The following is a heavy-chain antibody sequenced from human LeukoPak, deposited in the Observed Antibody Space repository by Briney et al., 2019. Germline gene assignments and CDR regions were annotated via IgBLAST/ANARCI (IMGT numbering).Heavy chain of an antibody. CDR1: GYTFTSYG. J-gene: IGHJ4*02. V-gene: IGHV1-18*01. Sequence: ASVKVSCRASGYTFTSYGISWVRQAPGQGLEWMGWISAYNGNTNYAQKLQGRVTMTTDTSTSTAYMELRSLRSDDTAVYYCARDLDCTNGVCPFDYWGQGTLVTVSS. CDR2: ISAYNGNT. D-gene: IGHD2-8*01. CDR3: ARDLDCTNGVCPFDY.